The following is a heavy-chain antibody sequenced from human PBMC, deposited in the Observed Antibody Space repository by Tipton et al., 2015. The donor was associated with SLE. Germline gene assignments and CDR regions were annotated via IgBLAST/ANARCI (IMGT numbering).Heavy chain of an antibody. Sequence: QLVQSGAEVTKPGASVNVFCKASGYSLMNYGISWVRQAPGQGLEWMGWITAYNGNTKYAQKFQGRVTMTTDTSTSTAFMELRSLRSDDTAVYYCARPNRSWGDFALWGQGTLVTVSS. J-gene: IGHJ4*02. CDR3: ARPNRSWGDFAL. CDR1: GYSLMNYG. D-gene: IGHD3-16*01. V-gene: IGHV1-18*01. CDR2: ITAYNGNT.